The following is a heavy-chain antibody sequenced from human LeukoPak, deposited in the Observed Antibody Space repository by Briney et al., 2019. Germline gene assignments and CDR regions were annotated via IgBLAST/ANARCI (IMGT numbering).Heavy chain of an antibody. CDR1: GGSISSYY. CDR3: ARTSRHGYNRAYYFDY. D-gene: IGHD5-24*01. V-gene: IGHV4-4*07. J-gene: IGHJ4*02. CDR2: IYTSGST. Sequence: SETLSLTCTVSGGSISSYYWSWIRQPAGKGLEWIGRIYTSGSTNYNPSLKSRVTMSVDTSKNQFSLKLSSVTAADTAVYYCARTSRHGYNRAYYFDYWGQGTLVTVSS.